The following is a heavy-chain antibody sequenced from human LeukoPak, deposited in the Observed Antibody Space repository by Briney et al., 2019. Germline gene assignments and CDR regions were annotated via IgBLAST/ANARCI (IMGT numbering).Heavy chain of an antibody. CDR3: ARGVRWLQLSYFDY. CDR1: SGSISSGVYY. CDR2: IYYSRST. J-gene: IGHJ4*02. D-gene: IGHD5-24*01. V-gene: IGHV4-31*03. Sequence: PSETLSLTCPVSSGSISSGVYYWSWIRQHPGKGLEWIGYIYYSRSTYYNPSLKSRVTISVDTSKNQFSLKLSSVTAADTAVYYCARGVRWLQLSYFDYWGQGTLVTVSS.